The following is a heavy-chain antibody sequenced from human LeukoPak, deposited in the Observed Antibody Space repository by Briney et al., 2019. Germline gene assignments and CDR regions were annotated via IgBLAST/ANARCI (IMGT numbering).Heavy chain of an antibody. J-gene: IGHJ4*02. CDR1: GFTFSHYS. V-gene: IGHV3-21*01. CDR2: ISSSSYI. D-gene: IGHD6-6*01. Sequence: GGSLRLSCTASGFTFSHYSMNWVRQAPGKGLEWVSFISSSSYIYYADSVKGRFTISRDNAKNSLFLQMNSLRAEDTAVYYCARDPWGTYSSSSGYHFDYWGQGTLVTVSS. CDR3: ARDPWGTYSSSSGYHFDY.